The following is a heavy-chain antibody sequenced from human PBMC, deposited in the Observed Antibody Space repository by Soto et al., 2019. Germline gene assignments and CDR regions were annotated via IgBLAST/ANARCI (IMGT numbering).Heavy chain of an antibody. D-gene: IGHD2-15*01. CDR1: GFTFSSYA. J-gene: IGHJ4*02. V-gene: IGHV3-23*01. CDR2: ISGSGGST. CDR3: AKDHTGYCSGGSCYSGIAIFDY. Sequence: EVQLLESGGGLVQPGGSPRLSCAASGFTFSSYAMSWVRQAPGKGLEWVSAISGSGGSTYYADSVKGRFTISRDNSKNTLYLQRNSLRAEDTAVYYCAKDHTGYCSGGSCYSGIAIFDYWGQGTLVTVSS.